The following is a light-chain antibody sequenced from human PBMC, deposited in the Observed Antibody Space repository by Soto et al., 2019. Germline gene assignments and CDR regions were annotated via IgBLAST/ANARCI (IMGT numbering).Light chain of an antibody. CDR3: ASYAGSRTYV. Sequence: QAALTQPASVSGSPGQSVTISCSGSDIGNYNLVSWYQHLPGRAPKLLIFEVTMRPSGISDRFSGSKSASTASLTISGLQAEDEGDYYCASYAGSRTYVRGTATKVTVL. CDR1: SDIGNYNL. J-gene: IGLJ1*01. CDR2: EVT. V-gene: IGLV2-23*02.